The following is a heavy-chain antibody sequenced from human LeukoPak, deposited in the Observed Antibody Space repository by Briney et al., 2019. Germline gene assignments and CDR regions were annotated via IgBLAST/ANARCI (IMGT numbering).Heavy chain of an antibody. Sequence: SETLSHTCSVSVGSISSSSYYWGWIRRPPGKGLEWIASIYYSGTTHYNPSLKSRVTMSVDTSKNQFSLKLTAVTAADTAVYYCARQFHGSGYVDDLWGQGILVTVSS. CDR3: ARQFHGSGYVDDL. V-gene: IGHV4-39*01. CDR1: VGSISSSSYY. CDR2: IYYSGTT. J-gene: IGHJ5*02. D-gene: IGHD5-12*01.